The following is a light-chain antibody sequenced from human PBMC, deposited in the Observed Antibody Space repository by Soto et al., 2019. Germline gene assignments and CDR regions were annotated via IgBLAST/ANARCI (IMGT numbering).Light chain of an antibody. CDR3: QQYGSSPFT. CDR2: GAS. CDR1: QSVTSRN. J-gene: IGKJ3*01. V-gene: IGKV3-20*01. Sequence: EIVLTQSPGTLSLSPGERATLSCRASQSVTSRNLAWYQQKPGQAPRLLIYGASNGATGIPDRFSGSGSGKDFTLTISRLEPEDFAVYYCQQYGSSPFTFGHGTKVDIK.